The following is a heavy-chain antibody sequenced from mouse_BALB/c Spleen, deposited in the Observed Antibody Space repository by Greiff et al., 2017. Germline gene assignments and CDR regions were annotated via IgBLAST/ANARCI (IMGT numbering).Heavy chain of an antibody. CDR2: INPGSGGT. V-gene: IGHV1-54*01. D-gene: IGHD2-4*01. J-gene: IGHJ3*01. Sequence: QVQLQQSGAELVRPGTSVKVSCKASGYAFTNYLIEWVKQRPGQGLEWIGVINPGSGGTNYNEKFKGKATLTADKSSSTAYMQLSSLTSDDSAVYFCATDYDVWFAYWDQGTLVTVSA. CDR1: GYAFTNYL. CDR3: ATDYDVWFAY.